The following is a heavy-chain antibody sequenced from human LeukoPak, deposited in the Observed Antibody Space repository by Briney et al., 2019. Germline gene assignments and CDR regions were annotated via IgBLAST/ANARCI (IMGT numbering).Heavy chain of an antibody. CDR2: ISGSGGST. D-gene: IGHD3-22*01. CDR1: GFTFSSYA. CDR3: AKDFAALNYYDSSGYDHDAFDI. J-gene: IGHJ3*02. Sequence: GGSLRLSCAASGFTFSSYAMSWVRQAPGKGLEWVSAISGSGGSTYYADSVKGRFTISRDYSKNTLYLQMNSLRAEDTAVYYCAKDFAALNYYDSSGYDHDAFDIWGQGTMVTVSS. V-gene: IGHV3-23*01.